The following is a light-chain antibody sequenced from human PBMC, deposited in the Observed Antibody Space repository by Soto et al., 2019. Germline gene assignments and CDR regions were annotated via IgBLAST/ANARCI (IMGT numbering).Light chain of an antibody. J-gene: IGKJ4*01. CDR2: DAS. CDR1: QSVSSY. Sequence: EIVLTPAVAALFLSPGERATLSCRASQSVSSYLAWYQQKPGQAPRLLIYDASNRATGIPARFSGSGSGTDFTLTISSLEPEDFAVYYCQQRSNWPLTFGGGTKV. V-gene: IGKV3-11*01. CDR3: QQRSNWPLT.